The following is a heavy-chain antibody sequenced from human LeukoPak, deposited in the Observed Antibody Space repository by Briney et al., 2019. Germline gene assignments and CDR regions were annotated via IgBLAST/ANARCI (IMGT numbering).Heavy chain of an antibody. J-gene: IGHJ4*02. D-gene: IGHD3-10*01. CDR1: GYTFTCYY. CDR3: ARDTWGARGNRGYDY. V-gene: IGHV1-2*02. Sequence: ASVKVSCKASGYTFTCYYMHWVRQAPGHGLEWMGWINPNSGGTNYAQKFLGRVTMTRDTAISTIYIELSGLRSDDTAIYYCARDTWGARGNRGYDYWGQGTLVSVSS. CDR2: INPNSGGT.